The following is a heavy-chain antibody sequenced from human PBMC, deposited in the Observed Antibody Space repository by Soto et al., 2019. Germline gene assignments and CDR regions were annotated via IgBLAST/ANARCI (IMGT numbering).Heavy chain of an antibody. V-gene: IGHV3-23*01. CDR1: GFAFSRNA. D-gene: IGHD7-27*01. CDR3: VKDQTGDLVWYFDL. CDR2: VSADGGRT. J-gene: IGHJ2*01. Sequence: GGSLRLSCEASGFAFSRNAINWVRQAPGKGLEWVSSVSADGGRTYYAESVKGRFTVSRDNSKNTVFLQMNTLSAEDSAIYFCVKDQTGDLVWYFDLWGRGTLVTVSS.